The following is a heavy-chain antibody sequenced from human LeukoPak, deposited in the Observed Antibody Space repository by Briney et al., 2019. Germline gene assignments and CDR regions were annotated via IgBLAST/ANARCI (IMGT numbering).Heavy chain of an antibody. CDR1: GFTFSSYG. Sequence: PGRSLRLSCAASGFTFSSYGMHWVRQAPGKGLEWVAVIWYDGSNKYYADSVKGRFTIPRDNSKNSLYLQMNSLRAEDTAVYYCARVTIFGVVTHSYYYGMDVWGQGTTVTVSS. V-gene: IGHV3-33*01. D-gene: IGHD3-3*01. J-gene: IGHJ6*02. CDR2: IWYDGSNK. CDR3: ARVTIFGVVTHSYYYGMDV.